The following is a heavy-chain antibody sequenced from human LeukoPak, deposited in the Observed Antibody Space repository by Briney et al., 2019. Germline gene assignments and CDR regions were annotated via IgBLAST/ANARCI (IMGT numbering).Heavy chain of an antibody. CDR3: AKGNTDLWDFDAFDM. V-gene: IGHV3-7*01. J-gene: IGHJ3*02. CDR1: GFTFSSYW. Sequence: GGSLRLSCAASGFTFSSYWMSWVRQAPGKGLEWVANIKQDGSEKYYADSVKGRFTISRDNSKNTLYLQMNSLRAEDTAVYYCAKGNTDLWDFDAFDMWGQGTMLTVSS. CDR2: IKQDGSEK. D-gene: IGHD3-10*01.